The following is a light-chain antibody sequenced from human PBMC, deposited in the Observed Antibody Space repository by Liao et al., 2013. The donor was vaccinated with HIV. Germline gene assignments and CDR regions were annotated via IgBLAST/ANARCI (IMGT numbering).Light chain of an antibody. CDR2: EDD. Sequence: SYGLTQPPAVSVSTGQTASVTCSGDELGNKNICWYQQRPGQSPVLVISEDDKRPSGIPERFSGSNSGNTATLTISGTQAMDEADYYCQAWDSSTGDVGFGGGTKLTVL. CDR3: QAWDSSTGDVG. J-gene: IGLJ2*01. CDR1: ELGNKN. V-gene: IGLV3-1*01.